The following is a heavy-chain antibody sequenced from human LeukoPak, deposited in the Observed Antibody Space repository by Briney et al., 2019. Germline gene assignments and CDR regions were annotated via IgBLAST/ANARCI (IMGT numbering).Heavy chain of an antibody. CDR2: IYYSGST. D-gene: IGHD4-11*01. V-gene: IGHV4-59*01. Sequence: SETLSLTCTVSGGSISSYYWSWIRQPPGKGLEWIGYIYYSGSTNYNPSLKSRVTISVDTSKNQFSLKLSSVTAADTAVYYCARDSPTTAGYYYYYMDVWGKGTTVTVSS. CDR1: GGSISSYY. J-gene: IGHJ6*03. CDR3: ARDSPTTAGYYYYYMDV.